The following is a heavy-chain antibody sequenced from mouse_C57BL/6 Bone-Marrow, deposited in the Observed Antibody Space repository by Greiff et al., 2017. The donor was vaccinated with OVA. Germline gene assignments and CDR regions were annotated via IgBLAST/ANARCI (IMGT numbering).Heavy chain of an antibody. Sequence: EVKLMESGPVLVKPGASVKMSCKASGYTFTDYYMNWVKQSHGKSLEWIGVINPYNGGTSYNQKFKGKATLTVDKSSSTAYMELNSLTSEDSAVYYCARRGPYFDVWGTGTTVTVSS. V-gene: IGHV1-19*01. CDR1: GYTFTDYY. CDR3: ARRGPYFDV. CDR2: INPYNGGT. J-gene: IGHJ1*03.